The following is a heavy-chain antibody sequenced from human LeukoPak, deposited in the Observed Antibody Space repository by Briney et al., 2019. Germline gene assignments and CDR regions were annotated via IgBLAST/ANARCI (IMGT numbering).Heavy chain of an antibody. J-gene: IGHJ6*02. V-gene: IGHV5-51*01. D-gene: IGHD3-10*01. Sequence: GESLKISCKGSGYRFTNYWIGWVRQMPGKGLEWMGIIYPGDSDTRYSPSFQGQVTISVDKSISTAHLQWSSLKASDTAMYYCARHLDGAMVRGVMAYGMDVWGQGTTVTVSS. CDR1: GYRFTNYW. CDR3: ARHLDGAMVRGVMAYGMDV. CDR2: IYPGDSDT.